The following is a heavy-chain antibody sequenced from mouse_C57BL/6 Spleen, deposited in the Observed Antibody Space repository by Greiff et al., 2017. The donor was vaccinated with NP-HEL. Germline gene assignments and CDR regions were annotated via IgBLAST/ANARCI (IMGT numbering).Heavy chain of an antibody. CDR1: GFSLTSYA. CDR3: ARNRYYGSSLYYAMDY. J-gene: IGHJ4*01. V-gene: IGHV2-9-1*01. CDR2: IWTGGGT. Sequence: VQRVESGPGLVAPSQSLSITCTVSGFSLTSYAISWVRQPPGKGLEWLGVIWTGGGTNYNSALKSRLSISKDNTKSQVFLKMNILETDDTARYYCARNRYYGSSLYYAMDYWGQGTSVTVSS. D-gene: IGHD1-1*01.